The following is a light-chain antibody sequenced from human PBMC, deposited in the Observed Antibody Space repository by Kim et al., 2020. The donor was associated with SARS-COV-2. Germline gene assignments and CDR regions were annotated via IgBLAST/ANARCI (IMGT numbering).Light chain of an antibody. CDR1: NIGSKS. CDR2: YDS. CDR3: QVWDSSSDHWV. Sequence: SYELTQPPSVSVAPGKTARITCGGNNIGSKSVHWYQQKPGQAPVLVIYYDSDRPSGIPERFSGSNSGNTATLTISRVEAGDEADYYWQVWDSSSDHWVFGGGTQRTVL. J-gene: IGLJ3*02. V-gene: IGLV3-21*04.